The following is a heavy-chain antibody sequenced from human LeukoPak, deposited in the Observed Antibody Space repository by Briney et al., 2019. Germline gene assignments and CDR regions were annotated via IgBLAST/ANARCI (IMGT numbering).Heavy chain of an antibody. CDR3: AKALSSSFYYFDL. CDR1: GFTFSNYG. V-gene: IGHV3-23*01. CDR2: IHGGGDIT. J-gene: IGHJ2*01. D-gene: IGHD3-16*02. Sequence: PGRSLRLSCAASGFTFSNYGMHWVRQAPEKGLEWVSTIHGGGDITYYADSVKGRFTISRDNPRNTLYLQMNSLRAEDTAVYYCAKALSSSFYYFDLGGRGTLVTVSS.